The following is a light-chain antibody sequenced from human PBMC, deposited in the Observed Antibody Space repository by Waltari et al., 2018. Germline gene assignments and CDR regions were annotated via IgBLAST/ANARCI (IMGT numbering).Light chain of an antibody. J-gene: IGKJ1*01. CDR1: QGISSY. CDR2: GAS. V-gene: IGKV1-17*01. Sequence: DIQMTQSPSSLSASVGDTVTIICRASQGISSYLNWFQQNPGKAPKLLIYGASSLESGVPSRFSGSRSGTEFILTISSLQTEDFAAYYCLQHNTYPWTFGQGTKVEIK. CDR3: LQHNTYPWT.